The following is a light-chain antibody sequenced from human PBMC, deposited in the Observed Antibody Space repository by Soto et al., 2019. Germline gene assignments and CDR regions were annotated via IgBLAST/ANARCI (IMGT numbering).Light chain of an antibody. J-gene: IGKJ1*01. Sequence: ALQMTQSPSSLSASVGDSVTIICRASQGIRNDLGWYQQKPGKAPKLLIYGASSLQSGVPSRFSGSGSGTDFTLSISSLQPEDFATYYCLQDYNYPRTFGQGTTVEIK. CDR2: GAS. CDR3: LQDYNYPRT. CDR1: QGIRND. V-gene: IGKV1-6*01.